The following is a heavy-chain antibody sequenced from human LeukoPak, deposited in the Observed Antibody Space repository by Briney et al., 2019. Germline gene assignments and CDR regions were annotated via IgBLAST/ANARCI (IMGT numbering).Heavy chain of an antibody. Sequence: KPSETLSLTCAVYGGSFSGYYWSWIRQPPGKGLEWIGEINHSGSTNYNPSLKSRVTTSVDTSKNQFSLKLSSVTAADTAVYYCASSTIFGVVIIPRGVGFDYWGQGTLVTVSS. CDR1: GGSFSGYY. V-gene: IGHV4-34*01. D-gene: IGHD3-3*01. J-gene: IGHJ4*02. CDR2: INHSGST. CDR3: ASSTIFGVVIIPRGVGFDY.